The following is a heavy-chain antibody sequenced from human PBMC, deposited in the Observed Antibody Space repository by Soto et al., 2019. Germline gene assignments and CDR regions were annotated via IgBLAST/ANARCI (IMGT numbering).Heavy chain of an antibody. V-gene: IGHV1-69*01. CDR3: ASMGNKYCSGGSCYSSLVY. J-gene: IGHJ4*02. CDR2: IIPIFATP. Sequence: QVQLVQSGSEVKKPGSSVKVSCKASGDTFRTSAINWVRQAPGQGLEWMGGIIPIFATPSYAQKFQGRLTITADESTSTAYMELSSLRLEASAVFYCASMGNKYCSGGSCYSSLVYWGQGTLVTVSS. CDR1: GDTFRTSA. D-gene: IGHD2-15*01.